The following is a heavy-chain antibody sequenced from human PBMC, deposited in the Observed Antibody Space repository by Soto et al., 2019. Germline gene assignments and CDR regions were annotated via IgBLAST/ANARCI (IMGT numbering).Heavy chain of an antibody. CDR2: IYTSGST. V-gene: IGHV4-4*07. D-gene: IGHD2-2*01. Sequence: TSETLSLTCTVSGGSISSYYWSWIRQPAGKGLEWIGRIYTSGSTNYNPSLESRVTMSVDTSKNQFSLKLSSVTAADTAVYYCASTPIRQGYCSSTSCHKGAYYYYGMDVWGQGTTVTVSS. J-gene: IGHJ6*02. CDR3: ASTPIRQGYCSSTSCHKGAYYYYGMDV. CDR1: GGSISSYY.